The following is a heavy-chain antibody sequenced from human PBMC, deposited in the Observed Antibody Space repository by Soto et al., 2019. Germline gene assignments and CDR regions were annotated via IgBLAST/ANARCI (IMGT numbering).Heavy chain of an antibody. J-gene: IGHJ4*02. Sequence: ESGGGVVQPGRSLRLSCAASGFIFSSYGMHWVRQAPGKGLEWVAVISYNGGNKYYADSVKGRFTGSRDNSKNTLYLQMNSLRAEDTAVYYCAKDSDIVGASYYFDYWGQGTLVTVSS. V-gene: IGHV3-30*18. D-gene: IGHD1-26*01. CDR2: ISYNGGNK. CDR3: AKDSDIVGASYYFDY. CDR1: GFIFSSYG.